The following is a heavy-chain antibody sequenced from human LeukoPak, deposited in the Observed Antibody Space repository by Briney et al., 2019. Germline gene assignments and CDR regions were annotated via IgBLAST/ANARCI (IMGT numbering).Heavy chain of an antibody. D-gene: IGHD5-12*01. CDR3: AREGYSGYDSYNWFDP. CDR2: MNPNSGNT. V-gene: IGHV1-8*01. J-gene: IGHJ5*02. CDR1: GYTFTSYD. Sequence: ASVKVSCKAPGYTFTSYDINWVRQATGQGLEWMGWMNPNSGNTGYAQKFQGRVTMTRNTSISTAYMELSSLRSEDTAVYYCAREGYSGYDSYNWFDPWGQGTLVTVSS.